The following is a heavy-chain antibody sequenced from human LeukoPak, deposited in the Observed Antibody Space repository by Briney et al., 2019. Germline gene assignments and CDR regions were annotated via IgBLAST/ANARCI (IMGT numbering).Heavy chain of an antibody. V-gene: IGHV1-2*02. CDR2: INPNSGGT. D-gene: IGHD2-15*01. Sequence: ASVKVSCKASGYTFTGYYMHWVRQAPGQGLEWLGWINPNSGGTNYAQKFHGRGTMTRDTSISTAYMELSRLRSDDTAVYYCARDRYCSGGSCYPSDYWGQGTLVTVSS. J-gene: IGHJ4*02. CDR3: ARDRYCSGGSCYPSDY. CDR1: GYTFTGYY.